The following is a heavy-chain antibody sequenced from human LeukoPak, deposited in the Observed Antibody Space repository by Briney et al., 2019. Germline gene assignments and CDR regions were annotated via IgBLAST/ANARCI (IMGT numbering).Heavy chain of an antibody. CDR2: ISGSGGNT. V-gene: IGHV3-23*01. Sequence: GGSLRLSCAASGFTFSSYAMSWVRQAPGKGLEWVSAISGSGGNTYYADSVKGRFTISRDNSKNTLYLQMNSLRAEDTAVYYCAKDRDGGNSFIYFQHWGQGTLVTVSS. D-gene: IGHD4-23*01. CDR1: GFTFSSYA. CDR3: AKDRDGGNSFIYFQH. J-gene: IGHJ1*01.